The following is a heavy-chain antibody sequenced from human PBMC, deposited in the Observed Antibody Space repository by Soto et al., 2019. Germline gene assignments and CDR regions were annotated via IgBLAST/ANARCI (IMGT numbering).Heavy chain of an antibody. Sequence: GGSLRLSCAASGFTISTYDMHWVRQVTGKGLEWVSGIAAAGDIFYFGSVKGRFTISRENAKNSLYLQMNSLRAEDTAVYYCTREFGPRSTTYDFWGLGILVTVSS. V-gene: IGHV3-13*01. CDR2: IAAAGDI. CDR3: TREFGPRSTTYDF. D-gene: IGHD3-10*01. CDR1: GFTISTYD. J-gene: IGHJ4*02.